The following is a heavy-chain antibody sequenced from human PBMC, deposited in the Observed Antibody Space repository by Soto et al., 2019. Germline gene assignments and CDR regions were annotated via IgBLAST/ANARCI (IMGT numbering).Heavy chain of an antibody. J-gene: IGHJ4*02. V-gene: IGHV4-39*01. CDR3: ARHTQRITIAAN. D-gene: IGHD3-3*01. Sequence: QLQLQESGPGLVKPSETLSLTCTVSGGTIRSSSYYWGWIRQPPGKGLEWIGSIYYSGSTYYNPSLKSRVTISVDTSKNQFSLKLSSVTAADTAVYYCARHTQRITIAANWGQGTLVTVSS. CDR2: IYYSGST. CDR1: GGTIRSSSYY.